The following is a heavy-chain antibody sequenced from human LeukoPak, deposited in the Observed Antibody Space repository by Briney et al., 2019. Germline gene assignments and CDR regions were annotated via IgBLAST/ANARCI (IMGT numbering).Heavy chain of an antibody. Sequence: PSETLSLTCTVSGGSIISYYWSWIRQPPGKGLEWIGYIYYSGSTNYNPSLKSRVTISVDTSKNQFSLKLSSVTAADTAVYYCARTTMVRGVIIALEYNWFDPWGQGTLVTVSS. D-gene: IGHD3-10*01. CDR3: ARTTMVRGVIIALEYNWFDP. J-gene: IGHJ5*02. V-gene: IGHV4-59*01. CDR2: IYYSGST. CDR1: GGSIISYY.